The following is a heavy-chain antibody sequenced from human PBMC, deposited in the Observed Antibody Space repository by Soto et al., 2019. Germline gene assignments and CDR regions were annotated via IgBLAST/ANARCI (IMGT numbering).Heavy chain of an antibody. CDR3: AGVLGCTNGVCRNRFDP. J-gene: IGHJ5*02. Sequence: AAVKVSCKASGYTFTSYGISWVRQAPGQGLEWMGWISAYNGNTNYAQKLQGRVTMTTDTSTSTAYMELRSLRSDDTAVYYCAGVLGCTNGVCRNRFDPWGQGTLVTVSS. V-gene: IGHV1-18*01. CDR1: GYTFTSYG. CDR2: ISAYNGNT. D-gene: IGHD2-8*01.